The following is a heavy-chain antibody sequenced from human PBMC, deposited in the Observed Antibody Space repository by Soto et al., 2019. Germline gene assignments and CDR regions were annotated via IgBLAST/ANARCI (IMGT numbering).Heavy chain of an antibody. CDR3: ARDVNVAAAVYYFDF. D-gene: IGHD6-13*01. Sequence: GGSLRLSCAASGFTFSSYGMHWVRQAPGKGLEWVAVISYDGSNKYYADSVKGRFTISRDNSKNTLYLQMNSLRAEDTATYYCARDVNVAAAVYYFDFWGQGALVTVSS. CDR2: ISYDGSNK. V-gene: IGHV3-30*03. J-gene: IGHJ4*02. CDR1: GFTFSSYG.